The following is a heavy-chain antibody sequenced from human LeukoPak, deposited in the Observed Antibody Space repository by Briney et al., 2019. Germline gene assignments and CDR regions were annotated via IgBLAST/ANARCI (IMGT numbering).Heavy chain of an antibody. Sequence: PSETLSLTCTVSGGSISDTSHSWGWVRQPPGEGLEWIGSIYYSATTYYNPSLNSRVTISVDTSKNQFSLELSFVTAADTALYYCARHTYTYAKYYYYMDVWGKGTTVTVSS. CDR1: GGSISDTSHS. CDR3: ARHTYTYAKYYYYMDV. V-gene: IGHV4-39*01. CDR2: IYYSATT. J-gene: IGHJ6*03. D-gene: IGHD5-18*01.